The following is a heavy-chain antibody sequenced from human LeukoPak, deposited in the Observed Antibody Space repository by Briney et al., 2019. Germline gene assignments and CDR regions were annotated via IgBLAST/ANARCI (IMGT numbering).Heavy chain of an antibody. CDR1: GDSINSGRNY. V-gene: IGHV4-39*01. CDR3: ARHLSGTTTAHYFDF. Sequence: PSETLSLTCIVSGDSINSGRNYWGWIRQSTGKGLEWIASVYFSGSSQYNPSLMSRAFISVDSSKNQVSLRLDSVTAADSAVYHCARHLSGTTTAHYFDFWGQGTLVTVSS. D-gene: IGHD1-14*01. J-gene: IGHJ4*02. CDR2: VYFSGSS.